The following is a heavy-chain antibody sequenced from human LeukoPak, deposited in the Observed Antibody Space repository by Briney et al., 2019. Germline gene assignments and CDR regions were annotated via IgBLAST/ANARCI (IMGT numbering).Heavy chain of an antibody. CDR1: GFTFANYA. D-gene: IGHD6-13*01. CDR3: AKDQKSIAATGYDY. V-gene: IGHV3-23*01. Sequence: GGSLRLSCAASGFTFANYAMSWVRQGPGKGLEWVSTISGSGGSTFYADSVKGRFTISRDNSKNTLFLQMNSLRADDTAVYFCAKDQKSIAATGYDYWGQGTLVTVSS. J-gene: IGHJ4*02. CDR2: ISGSGGST.